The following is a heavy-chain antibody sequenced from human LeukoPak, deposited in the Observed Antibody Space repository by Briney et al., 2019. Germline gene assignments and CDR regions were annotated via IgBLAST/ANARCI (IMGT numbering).Heavy chain of an antibody. J-gene: IGHJ4*02. CDR3: ASPQICSGGSCYGYDFDY. CDR2: IYYSGST. Sequence: SETLSLTCTVSGGSISSSSYYWGWIRQPPGKGLEWIGSIYYSGSTYYNPSLKSRVTISADTSKNQLSLKLSSVTAADTAVYYCASPQICSGGSCYGYDFDYWGQGTLVTVSS. CDR1: GGSISSSSYY. D-gene: IGHD2-15*01. V-gene: IGHV4-39*01.